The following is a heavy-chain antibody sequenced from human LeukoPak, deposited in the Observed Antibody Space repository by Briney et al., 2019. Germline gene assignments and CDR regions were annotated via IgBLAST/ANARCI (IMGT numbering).Heavy chain of an antibody. CDR2: ISSSSSYI. CDR1: GFTFSSYS. V-gene: IGHV3-21*01. CDR3: ARGQGGTFDY. Sequence: GGSLRLSCAASGFTFSSYSMNWVRQAPGKGLEWVSSISSSSSYIYYADSVKGRFTISRDNAKNSLHLQMNSLRAEDTAVYYCARGQGGTFDYWGQGTLVTVSS. J-gene: IGHJ4*02. D-gene: IGHD3-16*01.